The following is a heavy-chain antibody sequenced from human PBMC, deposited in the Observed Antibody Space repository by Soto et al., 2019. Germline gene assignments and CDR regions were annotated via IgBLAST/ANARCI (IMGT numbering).Heavy chain of an antibody. J-gene: IGHJ2*01. CDR2: IIPTFGTA. D-gene: IGHD3-22*01. Sequence: QVELVQSGAEVKKPGSSVKVSCQASEDTFRNYAISWVRQAPGQGLEWVGGIIPTFGTANYAQKVQGRVTITADTSGNTVYLELSSLRSEDTAVYYCASTKYDSSAYYYWYLGLWGRGTLVTVSS. CDR3: ASTKYDSSAYYYWYLGL. V-gene: IGHV1-69*06. CDR1: EDTFRNYA.